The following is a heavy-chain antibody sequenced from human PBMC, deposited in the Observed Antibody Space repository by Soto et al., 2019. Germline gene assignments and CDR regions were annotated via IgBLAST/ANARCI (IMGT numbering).Heavy chain of an antibody. J-gene: IGHJ3*02. D-gene: IGHD3-3*01. CDR2: ISAYNGNT. V-gene: IGHV1-18*04. CDR1: VYTFTSYG. CDR3: ARDPPHDVLRFLVWGDAFGI. Sequence: QVQLVQTGAEVKKPGASVKVSCKASVYTFTSYGISWVRQAPGQGLEWMGWISAYNGNTNYAQKLQGRVTITTDTSTSTAYMELRSLRSDGTAVYCGARDPPHDVLRFLVWGDAFGIWGPGTMVPVSS.